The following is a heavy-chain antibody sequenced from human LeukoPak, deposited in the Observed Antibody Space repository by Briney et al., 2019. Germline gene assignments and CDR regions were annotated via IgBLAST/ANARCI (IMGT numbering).Heavy chain of an antibody. Sequence: PGGSLRLSCAASGFTFSSYSMNWVRQAPGKGLEWVSSISSSSSYIYYADSVKGRFTISRDNAKNSLYLQMNSLRAEDTAVYYCARDPGLLGPGTFDYWGQGTLVTVSS. CDR3: ARDPGLLGPGTFDY. V-gene: IGHV3-21*01. D-gene: IGHD1-1*01. CDR2: ISSSSSYI. CDR1: GFTFSSYS. J-gene: IGHJ4*02.